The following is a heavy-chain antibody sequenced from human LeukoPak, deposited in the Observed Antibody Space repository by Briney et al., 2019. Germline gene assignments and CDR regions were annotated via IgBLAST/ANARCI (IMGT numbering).Heavy chain of an antibody. J-gene: IGHJ6*03. V-gene: IGHV3-7*01. Sequence: PGGSLRLSCAASGFTFSSYWMSWVRQAPGKGLEWVANIKQDGSEKYYVDSVKGRFTISRDNAKYSLYLQMNSLRAEDTAVYYCARDLSINYYYYMDVWGEGTTVTVSS. CDR3: ARDLSINYYYYMDV. D-gene: IGHD2-21*01. CDR1: GFTFSSYW. CDR2: IKQDGSEK.